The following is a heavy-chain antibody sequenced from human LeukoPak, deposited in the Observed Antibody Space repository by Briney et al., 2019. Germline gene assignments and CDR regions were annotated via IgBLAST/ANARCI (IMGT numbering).Heavy chain of an antibody. V-gene: IGHV4-59*01. Sequence: SETLSLTCTVSGGSISSYYWSWIRQPPGKGLEWIGYIYYSGSTNYSPSLRSRVTISVDTSKNEFSLKLRSVTAADTAEYYCARVTGYMIEDYFDYWGQGISVTVSS. J-gene: IGHJ4*02. D-gene: IGHD3-22*01. CDR2: IYYSGST. CDR3: ARVTGYMIEDYFDY. CDR1: GGSISSYY.